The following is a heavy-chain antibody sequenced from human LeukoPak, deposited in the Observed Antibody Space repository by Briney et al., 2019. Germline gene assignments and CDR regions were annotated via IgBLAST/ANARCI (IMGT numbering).Heavy chain of an antibody. D-gene: IGHD1-7*01. V-gene: IGHV3-23*01. J-gene: IGHJ4*02. CDR1: AFTFSSYA. CDR3: EKIGAAYNWNYGATFDY. Sequence: GGSMRLSCAASAFTFSSYAMSWVRQAPGKVLEWVSSTSGSGSSTYYADSVKGRFTISRDNSKNTLYLQMNSLRAEETAVYYCEKIGAAYNWNYGATFDYWGRGTLVTVSS. CDR2: TSGSGSST.